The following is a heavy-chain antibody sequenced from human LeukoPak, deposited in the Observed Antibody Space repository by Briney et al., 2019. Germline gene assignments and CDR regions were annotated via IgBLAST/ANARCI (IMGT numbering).Heavy chain of an antibody. J-gene: IGHJ5*02. CDR2: IKQDGSEK. CDR3: ARDDCSSISCYHNWFDP. V-gene: IGHV3-7*01. D-gene: IGHD2-2*01. CDR1: GFTFSSYW. Sequence: GGSLRLSCAASGFTFSSYWMSWVRQAPGKGLEWVAYIKQDGSEKYYVDSVKGRFTISRDNAKNSLYLQMNSLRAEDTAVYYCARDDCSSISCYHNWFDPGGQGTLVTVSS.